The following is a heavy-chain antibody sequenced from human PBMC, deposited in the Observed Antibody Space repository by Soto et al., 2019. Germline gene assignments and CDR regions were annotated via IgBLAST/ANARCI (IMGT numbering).Heavy chain of an antibody. Sequence: GGYLRLSFTASGFLFGTYLMSWVREAPVEGLEWVANIRQGGIEKFYLDSLKGRFTISRDNAKKSLYLQMNSLRAEDTAVYYCVGALTYEVPYYYYGMDVWGQGTTVTVSS. V-gene: IGHV3-7*01. CDR3: VGALTYEVPYYYYGMDV. CDR1: GFLFGTYL. CDR2: IRQGGIEK. J-gene: IGHJ6*02. D-gene: IGHD3-16*01.